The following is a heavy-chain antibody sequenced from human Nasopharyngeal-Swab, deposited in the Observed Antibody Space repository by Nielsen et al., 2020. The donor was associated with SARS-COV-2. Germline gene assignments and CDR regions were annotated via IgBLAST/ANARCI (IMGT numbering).Heavy chain of an antibody. D-gene: IGHD3-10*01. CDR2: IIPILGIA. CDR1: GGTFSSYA. Sequence: SVKVSCKASGGTFSSYAISWVRQAPGQGLEWMGGIIPILGIANYAQKFQGRVTITADKSTSTAYMELNSLRAEDTAVYYCARDDAYGSGSYYKPSYGMDVWGQGTTVTVSS. CDR3: ARDDAYGSGSYYKPSYGMDV. J-gene: IGHJ6*02. V-gene: IGHV1-69*10.